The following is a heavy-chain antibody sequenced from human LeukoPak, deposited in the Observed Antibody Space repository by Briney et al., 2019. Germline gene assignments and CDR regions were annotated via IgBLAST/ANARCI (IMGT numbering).Heavy chain of an antibody. CDR2: IYYSGIT. D-gene: IGHD1-26*01. CDR1: CGPISNSNSF. CDR3: ARGRGGSYN. J-gene: IGHJ4*02. Sequence: SETLSLTCTVSCGPISNSNSFWAWIRQPPGKGLEWIGTIYYSGITHYSPSLKSRVTISVDTSKNQFSLKLSSVTAADTAVYYCARGRGGSYNWGQGTLVTVSS. V-gene: IGHV4-39*07.